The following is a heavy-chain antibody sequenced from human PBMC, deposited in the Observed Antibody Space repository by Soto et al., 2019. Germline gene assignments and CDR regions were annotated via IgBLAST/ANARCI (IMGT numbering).Heavy chain of an antibody. V-gene: IGHV4-4*07. J-gene: IGHJ4*02. CDR3: AREGSYSAYNFAHGIQLWSFDF. D-gene: IGHD5-12*01. Sequence: SETLSLTCTVSGGSINTFYWSWVRQPAGKGLEWIGRIFSSGSTSFNPSLESRVAMSVDTSKNHFSLNLSSVTAADMAVYYCAREGSYSAYNFAHGIQLWSFDFWGQGALVTVSA. CDR1: GGSINTFY. CDR2: IFSSGST.